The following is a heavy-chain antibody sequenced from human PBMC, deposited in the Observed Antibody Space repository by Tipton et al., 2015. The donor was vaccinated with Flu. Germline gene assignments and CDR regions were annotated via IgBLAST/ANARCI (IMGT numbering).Heavy chain of an antibody. CDR3: VRRDYSNYVSDPKNWFDS. D-gene: IGHD4-11*01. J-gene: IGHJ5*01. V-gene: IGHV4-38-2*01. CDR2: ICPGSI. Sequence: LRLSCSVSGSSIGGAYCWGWIRQPPRKGLQWIGNICPGSIYYNPSLKSRLTLSIDTSRKQFSLKLSSLTAADTAVYFCVRRDYSNYVSDPKNWFDSWGQGTLVTVSS. CDR1: GSSIGGAYC.